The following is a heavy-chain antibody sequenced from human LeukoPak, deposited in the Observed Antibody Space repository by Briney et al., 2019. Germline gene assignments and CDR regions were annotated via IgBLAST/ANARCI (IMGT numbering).Heavy chain of an antibody. Sequence: GGSLRLSCTASGFIFSGSWMAWIRQAPGKGLEWVAIIKKDGSEKYYVDSMKGRFTISRDNAKNSLFLQMNSLRAEDAAIYYCTTDTWYSAGHWGQGTLVTVSS. D-gene: IGHD2-15*01. CDR2: IKKDGSEK. V-gene: IGHV3-7*03. J-gene: IGHJ4*02. CDR1: GFIFSGSW. CDR3: TTDTWYSAGH.